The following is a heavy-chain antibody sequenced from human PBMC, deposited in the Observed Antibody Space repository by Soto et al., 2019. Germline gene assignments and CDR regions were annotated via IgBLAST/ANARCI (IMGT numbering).Heavy chain of an antibody. CDR1: GFTFSSYA. J-gene: IGHJ3*02. CDR2: LSDST. V-gene: IGHV3-23*01. CDR3: ASLWPYDAFDI. Sequence: GGSLRLSCAASGFTFSSYAMTWVRQAPGKGLEWVSTLSDSTYYADSVKGRFTISRDNSKNTLYLQMNSLRAEDTAVYYCASLWPYDAFDIWGQGTMVTVSS. D-gene: IGHD3-10*01.